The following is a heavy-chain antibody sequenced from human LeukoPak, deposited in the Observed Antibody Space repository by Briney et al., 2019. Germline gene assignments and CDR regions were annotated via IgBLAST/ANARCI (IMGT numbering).Heavy chain of an antibody. Sequence: SETLSLTCAVSGGSISSSNWWSWVRQPPGKGLEWIGEIYHSGSTNYNPSLKSRVTISVDKSKNQFSLKLSSVTAADTAVYYCARDEHMDGIAAADDGYYGMDVWDQGTTVTVSS. J-gene: IGHJ6*02. CDR2: IYHSGST. CDR1: GGSISSSNW. CDR3: ARDEHMDGIAAADDGYYGMDV. V-gene: IGHV4-4*02. D-gene: IGHD6-13*01.